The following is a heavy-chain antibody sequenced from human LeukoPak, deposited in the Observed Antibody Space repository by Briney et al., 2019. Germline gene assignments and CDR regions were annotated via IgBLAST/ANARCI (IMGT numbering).Heavy chain of an antibody. CDR2: INHSGSI. CDR1: GGSFSGYY. D-gene: IGHD3-9*01. J-gene: IGHJ6*03. Sequence: SETLSLTCAVYGGSFSGYYWSWIRQPPGKGLEWIGEINHSGSINYNPSLKSRVTISVDTSKNQFSLKLSSVTAADTAVYYCAEGRAYYDILTLTDYYMDVWGKGTTVTVSS. CDR3: AEGRAYYDILTLTDYYMDV. V-gene: IGHV4-34*01.